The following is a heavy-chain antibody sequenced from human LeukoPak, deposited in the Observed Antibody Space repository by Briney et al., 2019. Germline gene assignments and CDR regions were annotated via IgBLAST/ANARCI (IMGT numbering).Heavy chain of an antibody. V-gene: IGHV3-21*01. CDR2: ISSSSSYI. CDR3: ARDSYQLLYDAFDI. J-gene: IGHJ3*02. CDR1: GFTFSSYA. D-gene: IGHD2-2*02. Sequence: GGSLRLSCAASGFTFSSYAMSWVRQAPGKGLEWVSSISSSSSYIYYADSVKGRFTISRDNAKNSLYLQMNSLRAEDTAVYYCARDSYQLLYDAFDIWGQGTMVTVSS.